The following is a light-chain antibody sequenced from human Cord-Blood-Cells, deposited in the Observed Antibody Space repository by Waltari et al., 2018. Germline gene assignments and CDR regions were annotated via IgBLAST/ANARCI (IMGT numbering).Light chain of an antibody. CDR2: AAS. J-gene: IGKJ2*01. V-gene: IGKV1-39*01. Sequence: DIQMTQSPSPLSASVGDRVTITCRASQSISSYLIWYQQNPWKAPNLMLYAASSLQSGVPSRFSGSGSETDFTHTISSLQPEDFAAYYCQQSYSTPHTFGHGTKL. CDR3: QQSYSTPHT. CDR1: QSISSY.